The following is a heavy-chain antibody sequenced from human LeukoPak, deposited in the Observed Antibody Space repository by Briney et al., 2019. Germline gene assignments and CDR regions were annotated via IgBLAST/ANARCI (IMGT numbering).Heavy chain of an antibody. J-gene: IGHJ4*02. CDR3: ARRSLAVADDY. Sequence: SETLSLTCTVSGGSISSGSYYWSWIRQPAGKGLEWIGRIYTSGSTNYNPSLKSRVTISVDTSKNQFSLKLSSVTAADTAVYYYARRSLAVADDYWGQGTLVTVSS. V-gene: IGHV4-61*02. CDR2: IYTSGST. CDR1: GGSISSGSYY. D-gene: IGHD6-19*01.